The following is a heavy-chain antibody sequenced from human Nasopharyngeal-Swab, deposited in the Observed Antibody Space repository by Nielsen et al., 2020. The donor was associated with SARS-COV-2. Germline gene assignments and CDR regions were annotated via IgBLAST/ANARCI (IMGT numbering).Heavy chain of an antibody. V-gene: IGHV4-39*02. J-gene: IGHJ4*02. D-gene: IGHD4-17*01. CDR2: LHYTGTI. Sequence: WIRQPPGKGLEWIGSLHYTGTIYYNPSLKSRVTISVDTSKTHFSLKLSSVTAADTAVYYCARGKQSGDYAFDYWGQGTLVTVLL. CDR3: ARGKQSGDYAFDY.